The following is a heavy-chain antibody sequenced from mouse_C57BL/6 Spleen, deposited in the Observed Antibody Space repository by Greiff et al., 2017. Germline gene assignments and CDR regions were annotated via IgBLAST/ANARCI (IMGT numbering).Heavy chain of an antibody. Sequence: EVKLVESGGGLVKPGGSLKLSCAASGFTFSDYGMHWVRQAPEKGLEWVAYISSGSSTIYYADTVKGRFTIARDNAKNTLFLQMTSLRSEDTAMYYCAKRVTRAYWGQGTLVTVSS. V-gene: IGHV5-17*01. J-gene: IGHJ3*01. D-gene: IGHD2-5*01. CDR2: ISSGSSTI. CDR1: GFTFSDYG. CDR3: AKRVTRAY.